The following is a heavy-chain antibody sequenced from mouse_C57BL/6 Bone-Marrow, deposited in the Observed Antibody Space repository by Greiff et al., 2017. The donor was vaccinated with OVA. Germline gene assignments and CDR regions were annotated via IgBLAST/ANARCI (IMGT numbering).Heavy chain of an antibody. Sequence: VQLQQPGPELVKPGASVKISCKASGYTFTDYYINWVKQRPGQGLEWIGWIFPGSGSTYYNEKFKGKATLTVDKSSSTAYMLLSSLTSEDSAVYFCARLGPYDGYPAWFAYWGQGTLVTVSA. CDR3: ARLGPYDGYPAWFAY. CDR1: GYTFTDYY. CDR2: IFPGSGST. D-gene: IGHD2-3*01. V-gene: IGHV1-75*01. J-gene: IGHJ3*01.